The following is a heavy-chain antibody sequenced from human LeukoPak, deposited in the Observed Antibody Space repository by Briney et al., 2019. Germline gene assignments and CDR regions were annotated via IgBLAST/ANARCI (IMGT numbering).Heavy chain of an antibody. D-gene: IGHD4-11*01. CDR2: INPNSGGT. Sequence: GASVKVSCKASGYTFTGYYMHWVRQAPGQGLEWMGWINPNSGGTNYAQKFQGRVTMTRDTSISTAYMELGRLRSDDTAVYYCARLGEYSNYVGADYWGQGTLVTVSS. V-gene: IGHV1-2*02. CDR3: ARLGEYSNYVGADY. CDR1: GYTFTGYY. J-gene: IGHJ4*02.